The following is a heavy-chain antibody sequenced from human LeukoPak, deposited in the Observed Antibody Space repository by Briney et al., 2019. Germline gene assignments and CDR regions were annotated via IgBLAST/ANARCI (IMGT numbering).Heavy chain of an antibody. D-gene: IGHD2-21*01. CDR2: IRYDGSNK. CDR3: ANFAVGCARCAFDI. V-gene: IGHV3-30*02. J-gene: IGHJ3*02. Sequence: GGSLRLSCAASGFTFSSYGMHWVRQAPGKGLEWVAFIRYDGSNKYYADSVKGRFTISRDNSKNTLYLQMNSLRAEDTAVYYCANFAVGCARCAFDIWGQGTTVTVSS. CDR1: GFTFSSYG.